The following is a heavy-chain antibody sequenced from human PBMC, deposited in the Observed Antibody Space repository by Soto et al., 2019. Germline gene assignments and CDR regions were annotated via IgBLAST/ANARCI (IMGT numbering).Heavy chain of an antibody. D-gene: IGHD1-26*01. CDR3: AHRHELGSFDI. CDR1: GFSLSTRAVG. V-gene: IGHV2-5*01. J-gene: IGHJ3*02. Sequence: QITLKESGPTLVKPTQTLTLTCTFSGFSLSTRAVGVGWIRQPPGKALEWLALIYWNDDKRYSPSLKNRLTITKHTSKNHVVLTMTNMEPVDTATYYCAHRHELGSFDIWGQGTKVTVSS. CDR2: IYWNDDK.